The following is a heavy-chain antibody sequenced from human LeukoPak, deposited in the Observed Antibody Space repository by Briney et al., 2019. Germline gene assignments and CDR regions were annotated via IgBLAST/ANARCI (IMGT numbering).Heavy chain of an antibody. Sequence: GGSLRLSCAASGFTFSSYWMHWVRQAPGKGLVWVSRINSDGSSTSYADSVKGRFTISRDNAKNTLYLQMNSLRAEDTAVYHCASGYCSSTSCYKFDYWGQGTLVTVSS. V-gene: IGHV3-74*01. CDR3: ASGYCSSTSCYKFDY. CDR2: INSDGSST. CDR1: GFTFSSYW. J-gene: IGHJ4*02. D-gene: IGHD2-2*02.